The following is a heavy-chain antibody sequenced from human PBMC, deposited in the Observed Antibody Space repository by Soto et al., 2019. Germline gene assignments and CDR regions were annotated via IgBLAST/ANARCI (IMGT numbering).Heavy chain of an antibody. D-gene: IGHD2-15*01. Sequence: PGGSLRHPCAASGFTFRDHSMSWVRQAPGKGLEWVSAITGSVGSTYYADSVEGRFTISRDISKNTLYLQMSSLRADDTALYYCAKSIVVSLVGFHYCGMVVRGQAIMVTVSS. CDR3: AKSIVVSLVGFHYCGMVV. CDR2: ITGSVGST. J-gene: IGHJ6*02. CDR1: GFTFRDHS. V-gene: IGHV3-23*01.